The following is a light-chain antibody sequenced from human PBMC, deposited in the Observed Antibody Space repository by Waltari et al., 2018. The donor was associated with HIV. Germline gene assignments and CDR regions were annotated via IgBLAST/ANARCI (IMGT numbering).Light chain of an antibody. Sequence: QSALTQPASMSGSPGQSITISCTGSSLDIGLYAFVSWSKHLPNKAPQRIIYGVDRRPPGSTSRFSASKSGDVASLTISGLQAEDEAEYYCTSHTLTRVWVFGGGTRLTVL. V-gene: IGLV2-14*01. CDR3: TSHTLTRVWV. J-gene: IGLJ3*02. CDR1: SLDIGLYAF. CDR2: GVD.